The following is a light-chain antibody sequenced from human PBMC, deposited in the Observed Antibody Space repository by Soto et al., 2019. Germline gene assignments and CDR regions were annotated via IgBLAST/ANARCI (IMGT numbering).Light chain of an antibody. CDR2: DAS. J-gene: IGKJ4*01. CDR3: QQFSSYPLT. Sequence: EFVLTQSPGTLSLSPGERATLSCRASQTVRNNYLAWYQQKPVQAPRLLIYDASSRATGIPDRFSGGGSGTDFTLTLRRLEPVDCAVYYCQQFSSYPLTFGGATKV. CDR1: QTVRNNY. V-gene: IGKV3-20*01.